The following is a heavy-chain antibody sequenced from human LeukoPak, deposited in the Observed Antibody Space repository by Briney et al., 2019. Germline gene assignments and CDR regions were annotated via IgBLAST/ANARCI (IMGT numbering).Heavy chain of an antibody. J-gene: IGHJ4*02. Sequence: SETLSLTCAVSGGSLSGYYWSWIRQTPGKGLEWIGEINHSGSTNYNPSLKRRLTISLDPSKNQFSLNLSSVTAADTAVYYCARGLSCSGGSCVWGQGTLVTVSS. CDR3: ARGLSCSGGSCV. CDR1: GGSLSGYY. V-gene: IGHV4-34*01. D-gene: IGHD2-15*01. CDR2: INHSGST.